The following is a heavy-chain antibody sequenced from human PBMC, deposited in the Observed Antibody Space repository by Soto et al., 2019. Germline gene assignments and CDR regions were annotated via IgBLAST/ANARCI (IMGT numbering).Heavy chain of an antibody. CDR1: GFSLSDADVG. Sequence: QVTLKESGPVLVKPTETLTLTCTVSGFSLSDADVGVAWIRQPPGKALEWLAHILSNDEEVFSSSLRTRLTISKDTSRSQVVLTMSTMDPVDTATYYCARIRGYCSGGSSYFYDFALDVWGQGTTVTVS. CDR2: ILSNDEE. J-gene: IGHJ6*02. D-gene: IGHD2-15*01. V-gene: IGHV2-26*01. CDR3: ARIRGYCSGGSSYFYDFALDV.